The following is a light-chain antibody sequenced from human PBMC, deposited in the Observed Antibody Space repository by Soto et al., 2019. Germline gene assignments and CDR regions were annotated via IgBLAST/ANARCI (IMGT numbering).Light chain of an antibody. CDR3: SSYTVGITLSFV. J-gene: IGLJ1*01. V-gene: IGLV2-14*03. CDR2: DVT. CDR1: SNDVGGYDY. Sequence: QSALSQPASVSGSPGQSITISCTGTSNDVGGYDYVSWYQQHPGKAPQLMIYDVTNRPSGVSNRFSGSKSGSTASLTISGLQGEDEADYYCSSYTVGITLSFVFGSGTKLTVL.